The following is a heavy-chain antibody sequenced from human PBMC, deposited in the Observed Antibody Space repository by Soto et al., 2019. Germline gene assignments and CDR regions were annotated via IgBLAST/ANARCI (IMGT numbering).Heavy chain of an antibody. CDR3: ARAPPLYYYGMDV. Sequence: EVQLVESEGGLIQPGGSLRLSCAASGFTVSRNYMSWVRQAPGKGLECVSVIYSGGSTYYEDSVKGRFTISRDNSKNTLYLDMNSLGAEDTAVYYCARAPPLYYYGMDVWGQGTTVTVSS. CDR2: IYSGGST. V-gene: IGHV3-53*01. CDR1: GFTVSRNY. J-gene: IGHJ6*02.